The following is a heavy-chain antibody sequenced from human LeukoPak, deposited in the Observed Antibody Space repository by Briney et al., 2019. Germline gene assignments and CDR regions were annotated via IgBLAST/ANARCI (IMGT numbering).Heavy chain of an antibody. Sequence: GGSLRLSCAASGFTFSSYAMHWVRRAPGKGLEWVAVISYDGSNKYYADSVKGRFTISRDNSKNTLYLQMNSLRAEDTAVYYCARDKTYYDSSGYHLYWGQGTLVTVSS. CDR1: GFTFSSYA. V-gene: IGHV3-30*04. CDR3: ARDKTYYDSSGYHLY. CDR2: ISYDGSNK. D-gene: IGHD3-22*01. J-gene: IGHJ4*02.